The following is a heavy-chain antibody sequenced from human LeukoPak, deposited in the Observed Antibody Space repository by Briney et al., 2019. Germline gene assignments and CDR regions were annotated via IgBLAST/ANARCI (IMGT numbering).Heavy chain of an antibody. D-gene: IGHD5-24*01. V-gene: IGHV3-33*06. CDR2: IWYDGSNK. CDR1: GFTFSSYG. CDR3: AKGQVEMATITHYFDY. J-gene: IGHJ4*02. Sequence: GRSLRLSYAASGFTFSSYGMHWVRQAPGKGLEWVAVIWYDGSNKYYADSVKGRFTISRDNSKNTLYLQMNSLRAEDTAVYYCAKGQVEMATITHYFDYWGQGTLVTVSS.